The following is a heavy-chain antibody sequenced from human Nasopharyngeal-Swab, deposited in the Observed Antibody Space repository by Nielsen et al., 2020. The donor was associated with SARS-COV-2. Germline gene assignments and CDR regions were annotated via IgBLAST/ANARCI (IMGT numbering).Heavy chain of an antibody. V-gene: IGHV6-1*01. J-gene: IGHJ4*02. CDR2: TYYRSKWYN. Sequence: SQTRSLTCAISGDSVSSNSAAWNWIRQSPSRGLEWLGRTYYRSKWYNDYAVSVKSRITINPDTSKNQFSLQLNSVTPEDTAVYYCARGINYYDSSGRSGGFDYWGQGTLVTVSS. CDR3: ARGINYYDSSGRSGGFDY. CDR1: GDSVSSNSAA. D-gene: IGHD3-22*01.